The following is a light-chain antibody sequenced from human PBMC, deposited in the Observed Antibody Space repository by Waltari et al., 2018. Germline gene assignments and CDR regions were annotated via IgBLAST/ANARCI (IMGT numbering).Light chain of an antibody. CDR1: SSNLGSNT. Sequence: QSVLTQSPSASGTPGQRVTISCSGRSSNLGSNTVNWYQPLPGTAPKLLIYSNNQRPSGVPDRFSGSKSGTSASLAISGLQSEDEADYYCAAYDDSLNGVVFGGGTKLTVL. J-gene: IGLJ2*01. V-gene: IGLV1-44*01. CDR3: AAYDDSLNGVV. CDR2: SNN.